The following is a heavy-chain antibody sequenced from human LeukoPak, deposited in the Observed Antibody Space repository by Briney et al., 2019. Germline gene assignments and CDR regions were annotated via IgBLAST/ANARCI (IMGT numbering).Heavy chain of an antibody. J-gene: IGHJ4*02. CDR2: ISPDGSTT. V-gene: IGHV3-74*01. CDR3: TRDFDFSSAI. Sequence: PGGSLRLSCAASGFTFSSYWMHWVRQAPGQGLVWVSSISPDGSTTGHADSVKGRFTTSRDNAKNKLFLQMNSLRAEDTAVYYCTRDFDFSSAIWGQGTLVTVSS. CDR1: GFTFSSYW. D-gene: IGHD3-3*01.